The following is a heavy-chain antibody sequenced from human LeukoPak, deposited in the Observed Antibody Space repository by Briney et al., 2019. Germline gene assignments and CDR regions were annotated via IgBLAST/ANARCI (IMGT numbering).Heavy chain of an antibody. CDR3: ARDSDTGYFDY. CDR1: GFTFNSYS. J-gene: IGHJ4*02. V-gene: IGHV3-21*01. D-gene: IGHD7-27*01. CDR2: ISSSSSSI. Sequence: GGSLRLSCAASGFTFNSYSMNWVRQAPGKGLEWVSSISSSSSSIYYADSVKGRFTISRDNAKNSLYLQMNSLRAEDTAVYYCARDSDTGYFDYWGQGTLVTVSS.